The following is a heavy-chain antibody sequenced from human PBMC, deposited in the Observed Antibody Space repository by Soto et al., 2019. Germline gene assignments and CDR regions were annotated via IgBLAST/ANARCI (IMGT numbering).Heavy chain of an antibody. CDR2: IIPIIGIA. CDR1: GGTFSSYT. Sequence: SVKVSCKASGGTFSSYTMSWVRQAPGQGXEXXGRIIPIIGIANYEKKLQRRVKITEDKSTRTAYMELSSLRSEEKAVYYCARVSYRSSWISDAYYYYGMDVWGQGTTVTVSS. D-gene: IGHD6-13*01. CDR3: ARVSYRSSWISDAYYYYGMDV. J-gene: IGHJ6*02. V-gene: IGHV1-69*02.